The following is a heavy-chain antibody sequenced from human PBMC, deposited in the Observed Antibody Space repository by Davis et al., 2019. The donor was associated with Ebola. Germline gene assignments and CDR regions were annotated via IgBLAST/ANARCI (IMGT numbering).Heavy chain of an antibody. CDR1: GSTFSHHA. D-gene: IGHD3-10*01. V-gene: IGHV3-9*01. CDR2: ISWNSVAI. J-gene: IGHJ6*02. Sequence: PGGSLRLSCAAFGSTFSHHAMHWVRQVPGKGLEWVAGISWNSVAIGYADSVKGRFTISGDNAKNFLYLQMNSLRVEDTALYYCGKDVQAGGLDVWGQGTTVTVSS. CDR3: GKDVQAGGLDV.